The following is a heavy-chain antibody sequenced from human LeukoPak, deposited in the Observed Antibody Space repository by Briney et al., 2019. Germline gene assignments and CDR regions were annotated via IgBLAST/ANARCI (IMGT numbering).Heavy chain of an antibody. D-gene: IGHD3-10*01. CDR3: ARGLREFGYYYYHMDV. CDR2: INGSGRI. Sequence: PSETLSLTCAVYGGSFSGYYWSWIRQPPGKGLEWIGEINGSGRINYNPSLKSRVTISLDTSKNQFSLKLRSVTAADTAVYYCARGLREFGYYYYHMDVWDIGTTVTVSS. V-gene: IGHV4-34*01. CDR1: GGSFSGYY. J-gene: IGHJ6*03.